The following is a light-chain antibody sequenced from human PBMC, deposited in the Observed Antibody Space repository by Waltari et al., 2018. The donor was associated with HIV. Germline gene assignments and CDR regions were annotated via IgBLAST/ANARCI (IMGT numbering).Light chain of an antibody. CDR3: KTRDRSGNLYV. V-gene: IGLV3-19*01. Sequence: SSEVTQDPAVSVALGQTVKITCQGGNPQTYSASWYQQKPGQAPVLVSYGKNKRPAEIPDRFSSSASRNTASLTITGAQAEDEADYYCKTRDRSGNLYVFGTGTTVTVL. J-gene: IGLJ1*01. CDR2: GKN. CDR1: NPQTYS.